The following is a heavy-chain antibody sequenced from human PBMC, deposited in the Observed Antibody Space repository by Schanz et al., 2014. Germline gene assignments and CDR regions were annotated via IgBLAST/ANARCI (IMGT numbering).Heavy chain of an antibody. CDR1: GFIFSAYT. V-gene: IGHV3-21*01. CDR3: AQTRGTFMGQIDN. CDR2: ISSGGRNI. Sequence: EVQLVESGGGLVKPGESLRLSCAASGFIFSAYTMNWVRQAPGKGLEWVSSISSGGRNIAYADSLKGRFTISRDNARNSLYLQLNSLRVEDSSVYFCAQTRGTFMGQIDNWGQGVRVIVSS. J-gene: IGHJ4*02. D-gene: IGHD3-3*02.